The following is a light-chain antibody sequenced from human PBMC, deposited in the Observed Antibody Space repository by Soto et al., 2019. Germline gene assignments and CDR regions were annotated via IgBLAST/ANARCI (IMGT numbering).Light chain of an antibody. J-gene: IGLJ1*01. V-gene: IGLV2-14*01. CDR2: HVS. CDR1: SSDVGGYNY. Sequence: QSVLTQPASLSGSPGQSITISCTGTSSDVGGYNYVSWYQQYPGKAPKLMIYHVSNRPSGVSNRFSGSKSGNSASLTISGLQAEDEADYYCSSYTRTSTYVFGTGTKVTVL. CDR3: SSYTRTSTYV.